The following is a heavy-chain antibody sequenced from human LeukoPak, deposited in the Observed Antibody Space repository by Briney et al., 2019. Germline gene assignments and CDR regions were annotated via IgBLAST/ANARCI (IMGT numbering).Heavy chain of an antibody. CDR1: GYSFTSYW. D-gene: IGHD2-8*02. Sequence: GESLKISCKGSGYSFTSYWIGWVRQAPGQGLEWMGWINPNSGGTNYAQKFQGRVTMTRDTSISTAYMELSSLRSDDTAVYYCASYCTGSNCWTADAFDIWGQGTMLTVSS. CDR2: INPNSGGT. V-gene: IGHV1-2*02. CDR3: ASYCTGSNCWTADAFDI. J-gene: IGHJ3*02.